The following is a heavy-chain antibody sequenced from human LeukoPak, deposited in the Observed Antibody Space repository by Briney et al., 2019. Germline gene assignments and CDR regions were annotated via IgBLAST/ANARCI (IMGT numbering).Heavy chain of an antibody. CDR3: ARDKVGSGYDNFDY. CDR1: GFTFSDYY. V-gene: IGHV3-11*06. Sequence: PGGSLRLSCAASGFTFSDYYMSWIRQAPGKGLEWVSYISSSSSYTNYADSVKGRFTISGDNAKNSLYLQMNSLRAEDTAVYYCARDKVGSGYDNFDYWGQGTLVTVSS. J-gene: IGHJ4*02. D-gene: IGHD5-12*01. CDR2: ISSSSSYT.